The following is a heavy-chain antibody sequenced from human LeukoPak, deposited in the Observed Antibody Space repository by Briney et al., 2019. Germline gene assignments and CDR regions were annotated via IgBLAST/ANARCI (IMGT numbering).Heavy chain of an antibody. J-gene: IGHJ5*02. CDR1: GYTLTELS. CDR3: ATGPSSSPRSSWFDP. D-gene: IGHD6-13*01. CDR2: FDPEDGET. V-gene: IGHV1-24*01. Sequence: ASVKVSCKVSGYTLTELSMHWVRQAPGKGLEWMRGFDPEDGETIYAQKFQGRVTMTEDTSTDTAYMELSSLRSEDTAVYYCATGPSSSPRSSWFDPWGQGTLVTVSS.